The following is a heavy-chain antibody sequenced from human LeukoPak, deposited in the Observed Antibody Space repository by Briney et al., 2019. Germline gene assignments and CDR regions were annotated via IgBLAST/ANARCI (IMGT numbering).Heavy chain of an antibody. V-gene: IGHV1-18*01. CDR2: ISAYNGNT. CDR1: GYTFTSYG. D-gene: IGHD3-3*01. J-gene: IGHJ5*02. CDR3: AREENYDFWSGYYLGHKNWFDP. Sequence: GASVKVSCTASGYTFTSYGISWVRQAPGQGLEWMGWISAYNGNTNYAQKLQGRVTMTTDTSTSTAYMELRSLRSDDTAVYYCAREENYDFWSGYYLGHKNWFDPWGQGTLVTVSS.